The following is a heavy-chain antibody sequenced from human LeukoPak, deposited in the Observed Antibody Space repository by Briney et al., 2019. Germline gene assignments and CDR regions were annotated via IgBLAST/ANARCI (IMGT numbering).Heavy chain of an antibody. CDR3: AGTIVVVTAALDY. D-gene: IGHD2-21*02. J-gene: IGHJ4*02. CDR1: GGSISSSSYY. CDR2: IYYSGST. Sequence: SSETLSLTCTVSGGSISSSSYYWGWSRQPPGKGLEWIGSIYYSGSTYYNPSLKSRVTISVDTSKNQFSLKLSFVTAADTAVYYCAGTIVVVTAALDYWGQGTLVTVSS. V-gene: IGHV4-39*01.